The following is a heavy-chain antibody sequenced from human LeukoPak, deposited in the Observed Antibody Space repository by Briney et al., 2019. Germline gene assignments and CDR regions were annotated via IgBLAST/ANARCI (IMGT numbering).Heavy chain of an antibody. D-gene: IGHD3-10*01. J-gene: IGHJ4*02. CDR3: ARGIYGSGDY. Sequence: GGSLRLSCAASGFTFSRYWMHWVRQAPGKGLMWVSCISSDGSTTTYADSVKGRFTISRDNAKNMLYLQMNSLRAEDTAVYYCARGIYGSGDYWGQGTLVTVSS. CDR2: ISSDGSTT. CDR1: GFTFSRYW. V-gene: IGHV3-74*01.